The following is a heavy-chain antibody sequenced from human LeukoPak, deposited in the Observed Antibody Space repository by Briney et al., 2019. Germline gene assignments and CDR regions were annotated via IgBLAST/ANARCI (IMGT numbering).Heavy chain of an antibody. J-gene: IGHJ4*02. CDR3: ARQRRTGDLG. Sequence: LRLSCAASGFTFSSYAMSWIRQPPGKGLEWIGYIYYTGSTYYNPSLRSRVTISVDTSNNQFSLKLSSVTAADTAVYYCARQRRTGDLGWGQGTLVTVSS. D-gene: IGHD7-27*01. CDR2: IYYTGST. CDR1: GFTFSSYA. V-gene: IGHV4-30-4*08.